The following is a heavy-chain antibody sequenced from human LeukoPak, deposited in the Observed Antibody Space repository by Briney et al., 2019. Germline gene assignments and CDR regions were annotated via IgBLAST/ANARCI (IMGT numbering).Heavy chain of an antibody. V-gene: IGHV4-39*07. J-gene: IGHJ4*02. D-gene: IGHD4-23*01. Sequence: SETLSLTCTVAGGSISSSSYYWGWIRQPPGKGLEWIGSIYYNGNTHHNPSLKSRVTLSVDKSKNQFSLKLSSVTAADTAVYYCARIDEGLVTPSDYWGQGTLVTVSS. CDR2: IYYNGNT. CDR3: ARIDEGLVTPSDY. CDR1: GGSISSSSYY.